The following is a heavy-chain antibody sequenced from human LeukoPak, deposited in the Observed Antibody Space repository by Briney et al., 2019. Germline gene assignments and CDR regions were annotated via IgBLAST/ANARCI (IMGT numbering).Heavy chain of an antibody. Sequence: GGSLRLSCAASEFTFSSYEMNWVRQAPGKGLEWVSYISSSGSTIYYADSVKGRFTISRDNAKNSLYLQMNSLRAEDTAVYYCAREQYYGSGDNFDYWGQGTLVTVSS. D-gene: IGHD3-10*01. V-gene: IGHV3-48*03. CDR1: EFTFSSYE. J-gene: IGHJ4*02. CDR3: AREQYYGSGDNFDY. CDR2: ISSSGSTI.